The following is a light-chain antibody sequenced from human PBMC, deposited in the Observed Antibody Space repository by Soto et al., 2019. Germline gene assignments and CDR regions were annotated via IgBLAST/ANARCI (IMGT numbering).Light chain of an antibody. J-gene: IGKJ1*01. CDR2: GAS. V-gene: IGKV3-20*01. Sequence: EIVLTQSPGTLSLSPGERATLSCRASQSVSSSYLAWYQQEPGQAPRLLIYGASSRATGIPDRFSGSGSGTDFTLTISRLEPEDFAVYYCQQGSTFGQGTKVDI. CDR3: QQGST. CDR1: QSVSSSY.